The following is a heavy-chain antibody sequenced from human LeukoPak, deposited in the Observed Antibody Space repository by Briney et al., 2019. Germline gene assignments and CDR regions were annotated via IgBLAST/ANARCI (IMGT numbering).Heavy chain of an antibody. V-gene: IGHV1-69*04. CDR1: GGTFISYA. J-gene: IGHJ4*02. CDR2: IIPILGIA. CDR3: ASGQDSSSWFDY. D-gene: IGHD6-13*01. Sequence: SVKVSCKASGGTFISYAISWVRQAPGQGLEWMGRIIPILGIANYAQKFQGRVTITADKSTSTAYMELSSLRSEDTAVYYCASGQDSSSWFDYWGQGTLVTVSS.